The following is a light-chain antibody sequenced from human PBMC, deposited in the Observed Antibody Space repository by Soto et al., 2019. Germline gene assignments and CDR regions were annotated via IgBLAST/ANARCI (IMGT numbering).Light chain of an antibody. V-gene: IGKV3-15*01. Sequence: EIVMTQSPATLSVFPGERATLSCSASQSVNNNLAWYQQKPGQAPRLLIYGASARATGIPARFSGSGSGTEFTLTISRLQSEDFAVYYCHQYNNWPPYTFGQGTKLEIK. CDR1: QSVNNN. CDR3: HQYNNWPPYT. CDR2: GAS. J-gene: IGKJ2*01.